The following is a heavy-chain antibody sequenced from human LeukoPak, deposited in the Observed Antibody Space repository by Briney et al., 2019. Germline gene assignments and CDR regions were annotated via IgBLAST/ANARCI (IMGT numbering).Heavy chain of an antibody. J-gene: IGHJ3*02. Sequence: GGSLRLSCAASGFTFSNYWMSWVRQAPGKGLEWVTNIKQDGSENYYVDSVKGRFTVSRDDAKNSLYLQMNSLRAEDTAVYYCARDRQQWLDAFDIWGQGTMVTVSS. CDR3: ARDRQQWLDAFDI. V-gene: IGHV3-7*03. CDR1: GFTFSNYW. D-gene: IGHD6-19*01. CDR2: IKQDGSEN.